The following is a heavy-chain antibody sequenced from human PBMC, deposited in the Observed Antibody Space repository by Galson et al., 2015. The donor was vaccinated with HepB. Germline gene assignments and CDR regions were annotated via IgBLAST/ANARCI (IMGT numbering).Heavy chain of an antibody. J-gene: IGHJ1*01. Sequence: SVKVSCKASGYTFSTYNMHWVRQAPGQSPEGVGWINTGNGPTKNSRKSKGRVPITRDSSASTASMYLSSLRSEDTPAYYCARAPRIPFGELMQPLTNWGLGTLVTVSS. CDR3: ARAPRIPFGELMQPLTN. V-gene: IGHV1-3*04. CDR2: INTGNGPT. D-gene: IGHD3-10*01. CDR1: GYTFSTYN.